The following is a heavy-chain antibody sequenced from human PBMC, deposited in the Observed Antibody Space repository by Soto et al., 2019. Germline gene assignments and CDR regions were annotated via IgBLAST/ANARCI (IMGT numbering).Heavy chain of an antibody. V-gene: IGHV3-23*01. J-gene: IGHJ3*02. Sequence: GGPLRLSCAASGFTLRNYGMTWVRQAPGKGLEWVSALSGSGASAYYADSVKGRFTIPRDNSKNTLYLQMNSLRAEDTAVYYCAKDTRRDIWSGYYAFDIWGQGTMVTVSS. CDR2: LSGSGASA. D-gene: IGHD3-3*01. CDR3: AKDTRRDIWSGYYAFDI. CDR1: GFTLRNYG.